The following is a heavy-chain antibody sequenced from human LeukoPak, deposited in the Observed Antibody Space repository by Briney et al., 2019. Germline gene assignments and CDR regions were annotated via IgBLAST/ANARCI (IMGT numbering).Heavy chain of an antibody. Sequence: GGSLRLSCAASGSTFYDYAMHWVRQAPGKGLEWVSGISWNSGSIVYADSVKGRFTISRDNAKNSLYLQMNSLRAEDTALYYCAKDISTRPKYFQHWGQGTLVTVSP. J-gene: IGHJ1*01. CDR2: ISWNSGSI. CDR3: AKDISTRPKYFQH. V-gene: IGHV3-9*01. CDR1: GSTFYDYA.